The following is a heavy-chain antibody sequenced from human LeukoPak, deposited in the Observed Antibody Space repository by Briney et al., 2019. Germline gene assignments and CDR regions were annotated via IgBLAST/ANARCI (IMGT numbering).Heavy chain of an antibody. V-gene: IGHV3-53*01. Sequence: GGSLRLSCAASGFTVSNNYMSWVRQAPGKGLEWVSIRYSDSNTNYADSVKGRFTISRDTSQNTLSLQVNSLRAEDTAVYYCVRKNRDFNAAFDIWGQGTVVTVSS. J-gene: IGHJ3*02. CDR3: VRKNRDFNAAFDI. CDR2: RYSDSNT. CDR1: GFTVSNNY. D-gene: IGHD1-14*01.